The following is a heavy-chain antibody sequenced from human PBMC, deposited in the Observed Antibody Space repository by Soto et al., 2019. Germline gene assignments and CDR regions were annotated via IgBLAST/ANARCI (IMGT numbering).Heavy chain of an antibody. V-gene: IGHV3-23*01. J-gene: IGHJ3*01. CDR2: ISGSGGST. CDR1: GFTFSNYA. Sequence: PGGSLRLSCAASGFTFSNYAMNWVRQAPGKGLECVSVISGSGGSTYYADSVQGRFTISRDNSKNTLYMQMNSLRDEDTAIYYCVREGSGWNSRGYFDFWGRGTMVTVSS. CDR3: VREGSGWNSRGYFDF. D-gene: IGHD6-19*01.